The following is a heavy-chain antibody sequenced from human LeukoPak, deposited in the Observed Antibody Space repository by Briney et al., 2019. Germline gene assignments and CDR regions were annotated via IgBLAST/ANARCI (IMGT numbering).Heavy chain of an antibody. V-gene: IGHV3-53*01. J-gene: IGHJ6*03. CDR1: GFTVSSNY. CDR2: IYSGGST. Sequence: GGSLRLSCAASGFTVSSNYMSWVRQAPGKGLEWVSVIYSGGSTYYADSVKGRFTISRDNSKNTLYLQMNSLRAEDTAVYYCARGLCGDYGGYYYYYMDVWGKGTTVTVSS. CDR3: ARGLCGDYGGYYYYYMDV. D-gene: IGHD4-23*01.